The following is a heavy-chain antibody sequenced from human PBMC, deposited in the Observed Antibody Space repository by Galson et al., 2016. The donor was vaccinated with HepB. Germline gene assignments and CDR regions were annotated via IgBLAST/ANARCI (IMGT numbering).Heavy chain of an antibody. D-gene: IGHD3-10*01. CDR3: ARSSTESNSGYYNYGMDV. J-gene: IGHJ6*02. Sequence: PALVKPTQTLTLTCTFSGFSLSTGGVCVSWVRQPPGKALEWLALIDWDDDKYYNTSLKTRLTIYKDTSKNQVVLTLTNMDPVDTATYYCARSSTESNSGYYNYGMDVWGQGTTVTVSS. CDR1: GFSLSTGGVC. CDR2: IDWDDDK. V-gene: IGHV2-70*20.